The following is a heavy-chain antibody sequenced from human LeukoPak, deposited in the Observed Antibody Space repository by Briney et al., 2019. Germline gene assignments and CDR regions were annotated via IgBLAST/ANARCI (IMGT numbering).Heavy chain of an antibody. CDR2: IIPIFGTA. J-gene: IGHJ3*02. CDR1: GGTFSSYA. Sequence: SVKVSCKASGGTFSSYAISWVRQAPGQGLEWMGGIIPIFGTANYAQKFQGRVTITTDESTSTAYMELSSLRSEDTAVYYCASRDPQGAFDIWGQGTMVAVSS. V-gene: IGHV1-69*05. CDR3: ASRDPQGAFDI.